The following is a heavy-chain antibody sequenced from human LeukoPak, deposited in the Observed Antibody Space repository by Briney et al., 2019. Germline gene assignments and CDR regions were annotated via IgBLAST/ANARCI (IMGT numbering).Heavy chain of an antibody. CDR2: INQEGSEK. CDR3: ASDRNGYDY. D-gene: IGHD5-18*01. CDR1: GFTFSSYW. V-gene: IGHV3-7*01. J-gene: IGHJ4*02. Sequence: GGPLRLSCAASGFTFSSYWMRWVRPAPGEGLELVANINQEGSEKYSFHSVKGRFTISRDNAKNSLYLQMNSLRDEDTAVYYCASDRNGYDYWGQGTLLTVSS.